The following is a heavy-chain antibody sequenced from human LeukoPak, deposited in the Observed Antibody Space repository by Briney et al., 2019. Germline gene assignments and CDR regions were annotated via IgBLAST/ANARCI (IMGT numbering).Heavy chain of an antibody. Sequence: PSETLSLTCTVSGGSLNSYYWGWIQQATGKGPKWFGYSYYSGSTNYNSSLKSRVTISVDTSKNQFSLTVSSVTAGDTAIYYCVRHGESSRHHSYFDYWGQGALVTVSS. D-gene: IGHD3-10*01. CDR1: GGSLNSYY. CDR2: SYYSGST. V-gene: IGHV4-59*08. CDR3: VRHGESSRHHSYFDY. J-gene: IGHJ4*02.